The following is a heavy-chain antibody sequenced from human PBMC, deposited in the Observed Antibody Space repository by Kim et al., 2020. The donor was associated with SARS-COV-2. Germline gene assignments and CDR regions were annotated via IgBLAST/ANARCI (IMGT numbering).Heavy chain of an antibody. CDR2: IRDSGTVT. CDR3: AKDRLYWYFDL. CDR1: GFTFSSNT. V-gene: IGHV3-23*01. J-gene: IGHJ2*01. Sequence: GESLKISCAASGFTFSSNTMTWVRQAPGKGLEWVSSIRDSGTVTYYGDSVKGRFTISRDNSKNTVYLQMDSLRADDTAVYYCAKDRLYWYFDLWGRGTLVTVSS.